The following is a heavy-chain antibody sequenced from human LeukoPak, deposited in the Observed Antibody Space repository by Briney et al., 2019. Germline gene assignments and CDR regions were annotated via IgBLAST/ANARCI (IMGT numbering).Heavy chain of an antibody. V-gene: IGHV4-59*11. CDR2: ISYIGST. CDR3: ARDLVTVTKGFDI. CDR1: DDSFSSHY. J-gene: IGHJ3*02. D-gene: IGHD4-17*01. Sequence: SETLSLTCAVSDDSFSSHYWTWIRQPPVKGLEWIGYISYIGSTNYNPSLKSRVTISIDTSKNQFSLELTSVTAADTAVYYCARDLVTVTKGFDIWGQGTMVSVSS.